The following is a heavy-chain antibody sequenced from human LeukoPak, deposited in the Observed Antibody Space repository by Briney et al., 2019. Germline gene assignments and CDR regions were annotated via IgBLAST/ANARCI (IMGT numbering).Heavy chain of an antibody. CDR1: GGTFTHFV. Sequence: AASVKVSCKASGGTFTHFVISWLRQAPGQGLEWMGGIAPISGTPVYAQKFQDRVNITADTSTNTAYMEMSSLTSEDTAMYYCAREGEYYAESGNLIDAADVWGQGTMVIVSA. D-gene: IGHD3-10*01. V-gene: IGHV1-69*06. CDR3: AREGEYYAESGNLIDAADV. J-gene: IGHJ3*01. CDR2: IAPISGTP.